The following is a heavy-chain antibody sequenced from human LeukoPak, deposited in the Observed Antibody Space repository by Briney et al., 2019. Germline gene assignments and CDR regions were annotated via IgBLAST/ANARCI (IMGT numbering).Heavy chain of an antibody. CDR3: ARERDIQLWSFDY. CDR1: GGTFSSYA. CDR2: IIPIFGTA. D-gene: IGHD5-18*01. J-gene: IGHJ4*02. Sequence: SVKVSCKASGGTFSSYAIGWVRQAPGQGLEWMGRIIPIFGTANYAQKFQGRVTITADKSTSTAYMELSSLRSEDTAVYYCARERDIQLWSFDYWGQGTLVTVSS. V-gene: IGHV1-69*06.